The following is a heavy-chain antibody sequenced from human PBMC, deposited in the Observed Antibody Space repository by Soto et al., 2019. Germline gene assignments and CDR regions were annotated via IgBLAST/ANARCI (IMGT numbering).Heavy chain of an antibody. V-gene: IGHV4-59*01. J-gene: IGHJ6*02. D-gene: IGHD3-10*01. CDR1: GGSISSYY. Sequence: SETLSLTCTVSGGSISSYYWNWIRQPPGKGLEWIGCINYSGSTNYNPSLKSRVTISVDTSKNQFSLKVNSLTAADTAMYFCARVAHGEYYHGMDVWGQGTTVTVSS. CDR3: ARVAHGEYYHGMDV. CDR2: INYSGST.